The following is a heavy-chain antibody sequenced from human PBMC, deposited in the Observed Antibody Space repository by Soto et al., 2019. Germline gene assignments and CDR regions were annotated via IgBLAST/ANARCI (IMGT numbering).Heavy chain of an antibody. V-gene: IGHV3-33*01. D-gene: IGHD3-3*01. Sequence: GGSLRLSCAASGFTFSSYGMHWVRQAPGKGLEWVAVIWYDGSNKYYADSVKGRFTISRDNSKNTLNLQMNSLRAEDTAVYYCARDSTIRFLEWLSNNAFDIWGQGTMVTVSS. CDR1: GFTFSSYG. J-gene: IGHJ3*02. CDR3: ARDSTIRFLEWLSNNAFDI. CDR2: IWYDGSNK.